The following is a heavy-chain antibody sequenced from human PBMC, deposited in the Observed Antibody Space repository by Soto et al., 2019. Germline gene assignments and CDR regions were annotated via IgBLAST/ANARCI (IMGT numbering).Heavy chain of an antibody. D-gene: IGHD3-10*01. CDR2: INLGDSDT. V-gene: IGHV5-51*01. J-gene: IGHJ3*02. CDR1: GHSVTSYW. Sequence: GESLKISCKDSGHSVTSYWIGWVRQMPGKGLEWMGIINLGDSDTRYSPSFEGQVTISADKSISTAYLQWSSLKASDTAMYYCVRHPFTLWARGLNDASDIWGQGTMVTVSS. CDR3: VRHPFTLWARGLNDASDI.